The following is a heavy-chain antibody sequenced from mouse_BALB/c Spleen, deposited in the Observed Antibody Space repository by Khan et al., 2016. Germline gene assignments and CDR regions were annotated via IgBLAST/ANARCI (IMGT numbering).Heavy chain of an antibody. Sequence: QIQLVQSGPELKKPGETVKISCKASGYTFTNYGMNWVKQAPGKGLKWMGWINTYTGETTYADDFKGRFAFSLDTSANTAYFQINNLKNEDTATYYCARSGGVAHYFDYWGQGTTLTVSS. V-gene: IGHV9-3-1*01. D-gene: IGHD1-1*02. CDR2: INTYTGET. J-gene: IGHJ2*01. CDR1: GYTFTNYG. CDR3: ARSGGVAHYFDY.